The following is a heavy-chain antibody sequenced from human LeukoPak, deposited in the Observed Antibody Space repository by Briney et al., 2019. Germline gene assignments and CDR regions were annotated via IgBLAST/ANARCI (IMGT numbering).Heavy chain of an antibody. CDR1: GFTFSSYA. V-gene: IGHV3-30-3*01. Sequence: GGSLRLSCAASGFTFSSYAMHWVRQAPGKGLEWVAVISYDGSNKYYADSVKGRFTISRDNSKNTLYLQMNSLRAEDTAVYYCARERYKVVTNMGYFDYWGQGTLVTVSS. J-gene: IGHJ4*02. D-gene: IGHD2-21*02. CDR2: ISYDGSNK. CDR3: ARERYKVVTNMGYFDY.